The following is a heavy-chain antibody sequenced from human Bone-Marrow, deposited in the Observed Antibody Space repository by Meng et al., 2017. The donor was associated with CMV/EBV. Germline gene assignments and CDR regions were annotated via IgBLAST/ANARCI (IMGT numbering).Heavy chain of an antibody. J-gene: IGHJ4*02. D-gene: IGHD2-21*01. CDR3: AKVFCGGGSTSGCSQPYDPFDD. Sequence: GESLKISCAASGFTFDDYGMSWVRQAPGKGLEWVSGITWSGGSTGYADSVRGRFTISRDNSKNTLYLQMNSLRAEDTAVYYCAKVFCGGGSTSGCSQPYDPFDDWGPGKLVNVSS. CDR1: GFTFDDYG. CDR2: ITWSGGST. V-gene: IGHV3-20*04.